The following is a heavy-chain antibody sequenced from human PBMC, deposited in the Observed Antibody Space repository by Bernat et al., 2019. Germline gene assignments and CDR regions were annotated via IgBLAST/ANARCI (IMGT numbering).Heavy chain of an antibody. CDR3: ARALYYYDSSDPGAFDI. V-gene: IGHV3-30-3*01. CDR1: GFTFSSYA. CDR2: ISYDGSNK. Sequence: QVQLVESGGGVVQPGRSLRLSCAASGFTFSSYAMHWVRQAPGKGLEWVAVISYDGSNKYYADSVKGRFTISRDNSKNTLYLQMNSLRAEDTAVYYCARALYYYDSSDPGAFDIWGQGTMVTVSS. D-gene: IGHD3-22*01. J-gene: IGHJ3*02.